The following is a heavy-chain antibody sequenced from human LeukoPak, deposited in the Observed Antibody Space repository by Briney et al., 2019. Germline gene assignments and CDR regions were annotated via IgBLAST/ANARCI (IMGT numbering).Heavy chain of an antibody. V-gene: IGHV3-23*01. D-gene: IGHD3-16*01. CDR1: GFIFSNFG. Sequence: GGSLRLSCAASGFIFSNFGMSWVRQAPGNGPEWVSTTSGGAENTHYADSVNGRFTISRDNSKNSMWLQMSSLRVEDTAVYHCARDVGGPMFDYWGQGILVTVSS. CDR3: ARDVGGPMFDY. J-gene: IGHJ4*02. CDR2: TSGGAENT.